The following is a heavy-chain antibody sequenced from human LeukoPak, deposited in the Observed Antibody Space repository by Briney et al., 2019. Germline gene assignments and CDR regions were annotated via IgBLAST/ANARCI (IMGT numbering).Heavy chain of an antibody. Sequence: PGGSLRLSCAASGFTFDDYGMSWVRQAPGKGQEWVSGINWNGGSTGYADSVKGRFTISRDNAKNSLYLQMNSLRAEDTALYYCARDHWSEKYQPPQPFDPWGQGTLVTVSS. CDR1: GFTFDDYG. V-gene: IGHV3-20*04. CDR2: INWNGGST. D-gene: IGHD2-2*01. J-gene: IGHJ5*02. CDR3: ARDHWSEKYQPPQPFDP.